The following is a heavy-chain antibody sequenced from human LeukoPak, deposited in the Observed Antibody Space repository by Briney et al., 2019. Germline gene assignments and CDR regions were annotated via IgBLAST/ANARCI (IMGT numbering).Heavy chain of an antibody. D-gene: IGHD2-2*01. CDR2: IKQDGSEK. V-gene: IGHV3-7*01. CDR3: ARDLGPCSRTSCYSLAFDI. Sequence: PGGSLRLSCAASGFTFSTSWMSWVRQAPGKGLEWVANIKQDGSEKYYVVSVKGRFTISRDNAKNSLYLQMNSLRAEDTAVYYCARDLGPCSRTSCYSLAFDIWGQGTMVTVSS. J-gene: IGHJ3*02. CDR1: GFTFSTSW.